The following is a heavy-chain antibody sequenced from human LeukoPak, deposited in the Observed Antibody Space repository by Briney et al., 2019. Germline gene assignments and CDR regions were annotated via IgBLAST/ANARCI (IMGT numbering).Heavy chain of an antibody. CDR2: INSDGSST. CDR1: GFTFSSYW. V-gene: IGHV3-74*01. J-gene: IGHJ5*02. Sequence: PGGSLGLSCAASGFTFSSYWMHWVRQAPGKGLVWVSRINSDGSSTSYADSVKGRFTISRDNAKNTLYLQMNSLRADDTAVYYCARALAVAGTGGFDPWGQGTLVTVSS. D-gene: IGHD6-19*01. CDR3: ARALAVAGTGGFDP.